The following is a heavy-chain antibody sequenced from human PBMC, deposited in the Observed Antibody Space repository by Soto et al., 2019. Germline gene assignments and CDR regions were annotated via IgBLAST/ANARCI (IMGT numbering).Heavy chain of an antibody. CDR1: GFTFSSYS. CDR2: ISSSDINI. Sequence: EVQLVESGGGLIQPGGSLRLSCAASGFTFSSYSMNWVCQAPGKGLEWISYISSSDINIYYADSVKGRFTISRDIAKNSLYLQMNSLRAEDTAVYYCARDYGDYVPRNDYWGQGTLVTVSS. CDR3: ARDYGDYVPRNDY. D-gene: IGHD4-17*01. J-gene: IGHJ4*02. V-gene: IGHV3-48*01.